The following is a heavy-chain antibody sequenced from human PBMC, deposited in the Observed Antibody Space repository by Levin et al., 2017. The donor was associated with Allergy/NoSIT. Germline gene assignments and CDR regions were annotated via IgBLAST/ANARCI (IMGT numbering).Heavy chain of an antibody. D-gene: IGHD4-17*01. CDR1: CGSIRSYY. CDR3: ARELNYGDNRGYFDY. V-gene: IGHV4-4*07. J-gene: IGHJ4*02. Sequence: SQTLSLPCTVSCGSIRSYYWSWIRQPAGKGLEWIGRIYTSGSTNYNPSLKSRVTMSVDTSKNQFSLKLSSVTAADTAVYYCARELNYGDNRGYFDYWGQGTLVTVSS. CDR2: IYTSGST.